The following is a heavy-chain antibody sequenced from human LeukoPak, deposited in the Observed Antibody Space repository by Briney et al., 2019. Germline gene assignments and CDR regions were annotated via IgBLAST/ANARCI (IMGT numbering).Heavy chain of an antibody. V-gene: IGHV3-21*01. CDR2: ISSSSSYI. CDR3: ARDRTYYYDSSGYYYGAFDI. CDR1: GFTFSSYW. D-gene: IGHD3-22*01. Sequence: GGSLRLSCAASGFTFSSYWMHWVRQAPGKGLEWVSSISSSSSYIYYADSVKGRFTISRDNAKNSLYLQMNSLRAEDTAVYYCARDRTYYYDSSGYYYGAFDIWGQGTLVTVSS. J-gene: IGHJ3*02.